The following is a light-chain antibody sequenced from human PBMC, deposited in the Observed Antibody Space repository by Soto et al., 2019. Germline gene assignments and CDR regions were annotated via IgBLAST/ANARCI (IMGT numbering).Light chain of an antibody. CDR2: EGS. V-gene: IGLV2-23*01. CDR1: SSDVGSYNL. J-gene: IGLJ3*02. Sequence: VLTQPASVSGSPGQSITISCTGTSSDVGSYNLVSWYQQHPGKAPKLMIYEGSKRPSGVSNRFSGSKSGNTASLTISGLQAEDEADYYCCSYAGSSPVFGGGTKLTVL. CDR3: CSYAGSSPV.